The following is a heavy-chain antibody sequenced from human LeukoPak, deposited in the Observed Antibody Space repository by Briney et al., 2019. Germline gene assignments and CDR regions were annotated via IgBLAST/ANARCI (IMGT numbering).Heavy chain of an antibody. D-gene: IGHD5-18*01. CDR1: GFTVSSNY. V-gene: IGHV3-23*01. Sequence: GGSLRLSCAASGFTVSSNYMSWVRQAPGKGLEWVSTISGGGGTTYYADSVEGRFTISRDNSKNTLYLQMNSLRAEDTAVYYCAHRGHNYVPFFYWGQGTLVTVSS. CDR3: AHRGHNYVPFFY. CDR2: ISGGGGTT. J-gene: IGHJ4*02.